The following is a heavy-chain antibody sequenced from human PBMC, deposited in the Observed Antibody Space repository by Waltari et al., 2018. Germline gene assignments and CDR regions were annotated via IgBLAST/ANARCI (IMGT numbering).Heavy chain of an antibody. Sequence: LQLQESGPGLVKPSETLSLTRPVSGGSISSSSYYWGWIRQPPGKGLEWIGSIYYSGSTYYNPSLKSRVTISVDTSKNQFSLKLSSVTAADTAVYYCASTVYYDSSGWTYYFDYWGQGTLVTVSS. V-gene: IGHV4-39*01. CDR3: ASTVYYDSSGWTYYFDY. CDR1: GGSISSSSYY. J-gene: IGHJ4*02. D-gene: IGHD3-22*01. CDR2: IYYSGST.